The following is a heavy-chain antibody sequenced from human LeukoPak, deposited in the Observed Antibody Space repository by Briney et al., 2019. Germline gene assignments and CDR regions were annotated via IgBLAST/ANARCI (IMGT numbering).Heavy chain of an antibody. V-gene: IGHV4-4*07. Sequence: SETLSLTCTVSGGSISSYYWSWIRQPAGKGLEWIGCIYTSGSTNYNPSLKSRVTMSVDTSKNQFSLKLSSVTAADTAVYYCARDDYGGSPYYYYYMDVWGKGTTVTVSS. CDR2: IYTSGST. CDR3: ARDDYGGSPYYYYYMDV. CDR1: GGSISSYY. J-gene: IGHJ6*03. D-gene: IGHD4-23*01.